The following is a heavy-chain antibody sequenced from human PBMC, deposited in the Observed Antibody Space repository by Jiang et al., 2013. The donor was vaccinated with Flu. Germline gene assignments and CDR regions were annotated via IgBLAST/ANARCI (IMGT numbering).Heavy chain of an antibody. Sequence: GPGLVKPSETLSLTCTVSGGSISSSSYYWGWIRQPPGKGLEWIGSIYYSGSTYYNPSLKSRVTISVDTSKNQFSLKLSSVTAADTAVYYCARLAGRGGSCLDYWGQGTLVTVSS. CDR1: GGSISSSSYY. J-gene: IGHJ4*02. D-gene: IGHD1-26*01. V-gene: IGHV4-39*01. CDR3: ARLAGRGGSCLDY. CDR2: IYYSGST.